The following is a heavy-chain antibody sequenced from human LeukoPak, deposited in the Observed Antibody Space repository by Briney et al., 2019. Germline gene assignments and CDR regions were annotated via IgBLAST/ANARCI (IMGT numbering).Heavy chain of an antibody. CDR3: ARGGVGIAVAGYYFDY. Sequence: SETLSLTCTVSGYSISSGYYWGWIRQPPGKGLEWVGSIHHSGTTYYNPSLKSRVTISLATSKNQFSLKLSSVTAADTAVYYCARGGVGIAVAGYYFDYWGQGTLVTVSS. V-gene: IGHV4-38-2*02. CDR1: GYSISSGYY. D-gene: IGHD6-19*01. J-gene: IGHJ4*02. CDR2: IHHSGTT.